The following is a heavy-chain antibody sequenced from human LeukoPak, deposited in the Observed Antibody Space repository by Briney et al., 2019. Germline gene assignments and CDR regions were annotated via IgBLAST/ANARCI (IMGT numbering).Heavy chain of an antibody. Sequence: ETLSLTCTVSGGSISSSSYYWGWIRQAPGKGLEWVSAISGSGGTTYYADSVKGRFTISRDNSENTLYMQMNSLRAEDTAVYYCATKSYSGSYRTDFWGQGTLVTVSS. J-gene: IGHJ4*02. CDR1: GGSISSSSYY. CDR2: ISGSGGTT. D-gene: IGHD1-26*01. V-gene: IGHV3-23*01. CDR3: ATKSYSGSYRTDF.